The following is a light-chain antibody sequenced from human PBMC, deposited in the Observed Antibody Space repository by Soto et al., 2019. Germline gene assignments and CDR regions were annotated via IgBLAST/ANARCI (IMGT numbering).Light chain of an antibody. CDR2: DAS. Sequence: DIQMTQSPSSLSASVGDRVNITCQAGQDVSGSLNWYQQKPGKAPKLLISDASNVETGVPSRFSGSGSRTDFTLTISNLQPEDVATYYCQQYDNLPTFGPGTKVEI. J-gene: IGKJ3*01. CDR3: QQYDNLPT. CDR1: QDVSGS. V-gene: IGKV1-33*01.